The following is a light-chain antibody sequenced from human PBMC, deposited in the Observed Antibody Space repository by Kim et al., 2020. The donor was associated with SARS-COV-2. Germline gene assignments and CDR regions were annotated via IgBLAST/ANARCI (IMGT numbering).Light chain of an antibody. CDR3: QRYDSAPWR. J-gene: IGKJ1*01. CDR1: QGISNY. Sequence: DIQMTQSPSSLSAFVGDMVTITCRASQGISNYLAWYQQRPGTVPKLLIYNAVELLPGAPLRFTGSGHGTDFTLTISDLQPEDVATYYCQRYDSAPWRFGQGTKVDIK. CDR2: NAV. V-gene: IGKV1-27*01.